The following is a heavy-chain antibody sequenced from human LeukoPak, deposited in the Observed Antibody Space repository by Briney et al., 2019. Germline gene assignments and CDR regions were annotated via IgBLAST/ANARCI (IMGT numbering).Heavy chain of an antibody. J-gene: IGHJ2*01. CDR2: ISWNSGSI. CDR3: AKISPYWYFDL. CDR1: GFIFDDYA. V-gene: IGHV3-9*01. Sequence: GGSLRLSCAASGFIFDDYAMHWVRQAPGKGLEWVSGISWNSGSIGYADSVKGRFTISRDSAKNSLYLQMNSLRAEDTALYYCAKISPYWYFDLWGRGTLVTVS.